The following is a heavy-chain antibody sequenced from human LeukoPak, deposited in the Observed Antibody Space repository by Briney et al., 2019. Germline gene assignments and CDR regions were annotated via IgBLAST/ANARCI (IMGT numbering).Heavy chain of an antibody. V-gene: IGHV3-23*01. CDR1: GFTFSSYG. J-gene: IGHJ5*02. CDR2: ISGGGGST. D-gene: IGHD3-22*01. CDR3: ARWYYYETSGLYYGSFDN. Sequence: PGGTLRLSCAASGFTFSSYGMSWVRQAPGKGLEWVSAISGGGGSTYYADSVKGRFTISRDNARNTLYLQMNSLRAEDTAVYYCARWYYYETSGLYYGSFDNWGQGTLVTVSS.